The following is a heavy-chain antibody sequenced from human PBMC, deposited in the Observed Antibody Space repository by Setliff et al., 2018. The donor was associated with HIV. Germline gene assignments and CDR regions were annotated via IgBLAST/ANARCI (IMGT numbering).Heavy chain of an antibody. J-gene: IGHJ6*02. D-gene: IGHD6-13*01. CDR3: AREERKAPAGSGYYYYGMDV. Sequence: PSETLSLTCAVSGDSVSGYYWSWIRQPAGKGLEWIGRMYTSGSTNYNPSLKSRVTISVDTSKRQFSLKLSSVTAADTAVYYCAREERKAPAGSGYYYYGMDVWGQGTMVTVSS. CDR2: MYTSGST. CDR1: GDSVSGYY. V-gene: IGHV4-4*07.